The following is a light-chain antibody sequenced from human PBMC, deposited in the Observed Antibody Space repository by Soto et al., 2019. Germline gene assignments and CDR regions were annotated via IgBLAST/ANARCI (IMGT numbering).Light chain of an antibody. V-gene: IGKV1-8*01. CDR3: QQYDSYPLT. J-gene: IGKJ3*01. CDR2: AAS. Sequence: AIRMTQSPSSFSASTGDRVTITCRASQGISSYLAWYQQKPGRAPKLLIYAASTLQSGVPSRFSGSGSGTDLTLTINCLQTEDFATYHCQQYDSYPLTFGPGTKVDI. CDR1: QGISSY.